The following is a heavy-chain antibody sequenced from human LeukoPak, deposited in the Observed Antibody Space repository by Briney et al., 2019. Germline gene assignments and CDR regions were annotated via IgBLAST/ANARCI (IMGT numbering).Heavy chain of an antibody. CDR3: AREGDISVITYAY. CDR1: GFTFSSFW. J-gene: IGHJ4*02. V-gene: IGHV3-7*01. CDR2: IKQDGSEK. D-gene: IGHD5-12*01. Sequence: GGSLRLSCAASGFTFSSFWMNWLRQAPGKGLEWVANIKQDGSEKYYADSVKGRFTISRDNAQNSLFLQMNSLRAEDTAVYYCAREGDISVITYAYWGQGTLVTVSS.